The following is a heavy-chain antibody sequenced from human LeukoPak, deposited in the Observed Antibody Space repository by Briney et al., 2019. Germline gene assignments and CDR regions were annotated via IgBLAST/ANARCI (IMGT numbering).Heavy chain of an antibody. CDR3: ARDLGVCSGGTCYSVYDY. Sequence: GSLRLSCAASGFIVSRYWMSWVRQAPGKGLEWVADIKEDGSEKHCADSVKGRFTISRDNAENSLYLQMNSLRAEDTAIYYCARDLGVCSGGTCYSVYDYWGQGTLVTVSS. CDR1: GFIVSRYW. CDR2: IKEDGSEK. V-gene: IGHV3-7*01. J-gene: IGHJ4*02. D-gene: IGHD2-15*01.